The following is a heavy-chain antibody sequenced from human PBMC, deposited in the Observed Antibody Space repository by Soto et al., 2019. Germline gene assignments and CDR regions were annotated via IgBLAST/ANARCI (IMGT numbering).Heavy chain of an antibody. CDR3: AHRRVISVAGKALDAFDI. J-gene: IGHJ3*02. D-gene: IGHD6-19*01. CDR2: IYWNDDK. CDR1: GFPLSTTDVS. Sequence: QITLKESGPTLVKPTQTLTLTCTFSGFPLSTTDVSVGWIRQPPGKALEWLAVIYWNDDKHFGPSLKSRLTITKDTSKNQVLLTMTNMDPVDTATYYCAHRRVISVAGKALDAFDIWGQGTMVTVSS. V-gene: IGHV2-5*01.